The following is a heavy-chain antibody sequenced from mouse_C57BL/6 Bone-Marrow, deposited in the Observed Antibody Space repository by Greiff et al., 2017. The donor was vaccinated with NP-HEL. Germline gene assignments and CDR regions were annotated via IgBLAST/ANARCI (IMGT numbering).Heavy chain of an antibody. CDR2: IWGGGST. CDR3: AKMHYDDDAPYAMDY. Sequence: QVQLKQSGPGLVAPSQSLSITCTVSGFSLTSYGVDWVRQPPGKGLEWLGVIWGGGSTNYNSALMSRLSISKDNSKSQVVLKMNSLQTDDTAMYYCAKMHYDDDAPYAMDYWGQGTSVTVSS. D-gene: IGHD2-4*01. J-gene: IGHJ4*01. V-gene: IGHV2-9*01. CDR1: GFSLTSYG.